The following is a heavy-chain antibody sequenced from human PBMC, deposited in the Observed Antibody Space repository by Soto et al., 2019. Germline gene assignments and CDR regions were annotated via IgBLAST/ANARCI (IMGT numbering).Heavy chain of an antibody. Sequence: ASVKVSCKVSGYTLIELSMHWVRQAPGKGLEWMGGFAPEDGETIYAQKFQGRVTMTEDTSTGTAYMELSSLKSEDTAVYYCATNRRAVSGHYYYYAMDVWGQGTTVTVSS. CDR3: ATNRRAVSGHYYYYAMDV. D-gene: IGHD6-19*01. CDR2: FAPEDGET. V-gene: IGHV1-24*01. J-gene: IGHJ6*02. CDR1: GYTLIELS.